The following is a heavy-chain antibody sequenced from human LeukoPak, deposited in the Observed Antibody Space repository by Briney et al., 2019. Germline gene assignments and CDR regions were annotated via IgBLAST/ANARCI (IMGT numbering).Heavy chain of an antibody. CDR1: GFTFDDAR. Sequence: GGSLRLSCAASGFTFDDARMSWVRQAPGKGLEWVAVISYDGSNKYYADSVKGRFTISRDNSKNTLYLQMNSLRAEDTAVYYCARFRVTANYDYWGQGTLVTVSS. CDR3: ARFRVTANYDY. D-gene: IGHD2-21*02. J-gene: IGHJ4*02. CDR2: ISYDGSNK. V-gene: IGHV3-30-3*01.